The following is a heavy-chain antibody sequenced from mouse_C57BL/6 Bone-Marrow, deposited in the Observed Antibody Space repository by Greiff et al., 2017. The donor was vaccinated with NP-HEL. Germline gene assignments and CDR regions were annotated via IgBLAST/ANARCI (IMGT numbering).Heavy chain of an antibody. V-gene: IGHV6-6*01. J-gene: IGHJ4*01. CDR3: TRDYGSQYYYAMDY. CDR1: GFTFSDAW. CDR2: IRNKANNHAT. D-gene: IGHD1-1*01. Sequence: DVHLVESGGGLVQPGGSMKLSCAASGFTFSDAWMDWVRQSPEKGLEWVAEIRNKANNHATYYAESVKGRFTISRDDSKSSVYLQMNSLRAEDTGIYYCTRDYGSQYYYAMDYWGQGTSVTVSS.